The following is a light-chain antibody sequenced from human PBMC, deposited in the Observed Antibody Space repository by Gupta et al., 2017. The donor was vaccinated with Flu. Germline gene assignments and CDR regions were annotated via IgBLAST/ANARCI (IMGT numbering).Light chain of an antibody. CDR2: LESSGAY. CDR1: NGHSTNI. V-gene: IGLV4-60*03. CDR3: ETWGSATYV. J-gene: IGLJ1*01. Sequence: QPVLTQSSSASASLGSSVRLTCTLRNGHSTNIIAWHQQQPGKAPRFLMRLESSGAYRRGSGVPDRFSGSTSGADRYLTISNLQSEDEADYYCETWGSATYVFGAGTKVTVL.